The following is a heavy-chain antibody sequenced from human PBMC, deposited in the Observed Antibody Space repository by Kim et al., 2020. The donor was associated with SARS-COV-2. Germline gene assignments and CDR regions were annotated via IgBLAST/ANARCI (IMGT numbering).Heavy chain of an antibody. Sequence: YNPSLKSRVTISVDTSKNQFSLKLSSVTAADTAVYYCARDTDYSKGGFDYWGQGTLVTVSS. D-gene: IGHD4-4*01. V-gene: IGHV4-31*02. J-gene: IGHJ4*02. CDR3: ARDTDYSKGGFDY.